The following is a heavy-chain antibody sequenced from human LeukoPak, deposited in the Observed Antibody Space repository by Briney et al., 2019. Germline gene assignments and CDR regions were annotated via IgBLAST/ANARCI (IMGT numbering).Heavy chain of an antibody. J-gene: IGHJ5*02. D-gene: IGHD3-9*01. V-gene: IGHV4-39*07. Sequence: SETLSLTCTVSGGSISSSSYYWGWIRQPPGKGLEWIGSIYYSGSTYYNPSLKSRVTISVDTSKNQFSLKLSSVTAADTAVYYCARIRYFDWLLYGWFDPWGQGTLVTVSS. CDR2: IYYSGST. CDR3: ARIRYFDWLLYGWFDP. CDR1: GGSISSSSYY.